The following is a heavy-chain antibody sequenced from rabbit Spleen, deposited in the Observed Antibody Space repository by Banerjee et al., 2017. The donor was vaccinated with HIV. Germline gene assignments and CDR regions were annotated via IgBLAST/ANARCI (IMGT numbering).Heavy chain of an antibody. CDR2: IYTGSGST. D-gene: IGHD2-1*01. V-gene: IGHV1S45*01. CDR1: GLDFSSSYW. Sequence: EESGGGLVQPEGSLTLTCKASGLDFSSSYWICWVRQAPGKGLEWIGCIYTGSGSTYYASWAKGRFSSSKTSSTTVTLQMTSLTAADTATYFCARSTYGYDDYGDLYYAAMDLWGQGTLVTVS. CDR3: ARSTYGYDDYGDLYYAAMDL. J-gene: IGHJ6*01.